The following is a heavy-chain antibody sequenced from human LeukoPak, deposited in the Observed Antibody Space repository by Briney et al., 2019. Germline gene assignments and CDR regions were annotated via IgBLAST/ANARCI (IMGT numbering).Heavy chain of an antibody. CDR3: ARDGQGLHY. J-gene: IGHJ4*02. D-gene: IGHD4-11*01. CDR2: ISSSSSSYI. V-gene: IGHV3-21*01. CDR1: GFTFSSYS. Sequence: RAGGSLRLSCATSGFTFSSYSMNWVRQAPGKGLEWVSSISSSSSSYIYYADSLKGRFTISRDNAKKSLYLQMNSLRAEDTAVYYCARDGQGLHYWGQGALVTVSS.